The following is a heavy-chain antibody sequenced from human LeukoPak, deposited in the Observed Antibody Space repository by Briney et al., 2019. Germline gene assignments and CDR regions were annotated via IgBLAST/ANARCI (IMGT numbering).Heavy chain of an antibody. D-gene: IGHD3-16*01. J-gene: IGHJ4*02. Sequence: GGSLRLSCAASGFTFSSYAMHWVRQAPGRGLEYVSAISSNWGSTYYANSVKVRFTISRDNSKNTLYLQMGSLRAEDMAVYYCARWGHYFDYWGQGTLVTVSS. CDR2: ISSNWGST. CDR3: ARWGHYFDY. V-gene: IGHV3-64*01. CDR1: GFTFSSYA.